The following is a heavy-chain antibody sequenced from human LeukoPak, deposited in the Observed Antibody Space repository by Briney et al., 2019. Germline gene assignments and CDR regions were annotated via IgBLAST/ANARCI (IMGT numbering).Heavy chain of an antibody. J-gene: IGHJ4*02. D-gene: IGHD4-17*01. Sequence: PGGSLRLSCAASGFTFSSYAMSWVRQAPGKGLEWVSAISGSGGSTYYADSVKGRFTISRDNSKNTLYLQMNSLRAEDTAVYSCAKDRRHTVTTLDFDYWGQGTLVTVSS. CDR1: GFTFSSYA. CDR3: AKDRRHTVTTLDFDY. CDR2: ISGSGGST. V-gene: IGHV3-23*01.